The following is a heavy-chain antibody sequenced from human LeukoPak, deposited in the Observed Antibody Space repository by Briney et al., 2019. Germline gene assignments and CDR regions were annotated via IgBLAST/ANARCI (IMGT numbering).Heavy chain of an antibody. CDR3: ARHTLVGARNAFDI. CDR2: MYYSGNT. D-gene: IGHD1-26*01. CDR1: GFTFSSYA. Sequence: GSLRLSCAASGFTFSSYAMSWVRQAPGKGLEWIGYMYYSGNTNYNPSLKSRVTTSVDSSKNQFSLKLSSVTAADTAVYYCARHTLVGARNAFDIWGQGTMVTVSS. J-gene: IGHJ3*02. V-gene: IGHV4-59*08.